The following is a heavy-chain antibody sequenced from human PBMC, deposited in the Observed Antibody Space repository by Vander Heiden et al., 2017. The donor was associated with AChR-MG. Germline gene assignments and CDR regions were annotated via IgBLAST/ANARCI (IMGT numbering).Heavy chain of an antibody. D-gene: IGHD1-26*01. CDR1: GFTFSSYA. CDR2: ISGSGGST. Sequence: EVQLLESGGGLLQPGGSLRLSCAASGFTFSSYAMSWVRQAPGKGLEWGSAISGSGGSTYYSDSVKGRFTIARDNSKNTLYLQMNSLRAEDTAVYYCAIEDVGATVYYYYGMDVWGQGTTVTVSS. J-gene: IGHJ6*02. V-gene: IGHV3-23*01. CDR3: AIEDVGATVYYYYGMDV.